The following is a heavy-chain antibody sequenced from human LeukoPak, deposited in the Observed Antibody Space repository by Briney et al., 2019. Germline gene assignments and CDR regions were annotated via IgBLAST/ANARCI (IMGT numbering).Heavy chain of an antibody. CDR1: GYTFIDYY. CDR2: IYPRDGST. Sequence: ASVKVSCTASGYTFIDYYIHWVRQAPGQGLEWMGMIYPRDGSTSYAQKFQGRVTVTRDTSTSTVHMELSGLRSEDTAVYYCARDQEGFDYWGQGTLVTVSS. J-gene: IGHJ4*02. CDR3: ARDQEGFDY. V-gene: IGHV1-46*01.